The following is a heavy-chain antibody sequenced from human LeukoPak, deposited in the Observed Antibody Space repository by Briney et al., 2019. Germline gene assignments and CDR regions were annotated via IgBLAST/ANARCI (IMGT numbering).Heavy chain of an antibody. Sequence: GGSLRLSCAASGFTFSSYAMSWVRQAPGEGLEWVSAISGSGGSTYYADSVKGRFTISRDNSKNTLYLQMDSLRAEDTAVYYCAKDHRAYYYYYYMDVWGKGTTVTVSS. CDR1: GFTFSSYA. CDR2: ISGSGGST. CDR3: AKDHRAYYYYYYMDV. J-gene: IGHJ6*03. V-gene: IGHV3-23*01.